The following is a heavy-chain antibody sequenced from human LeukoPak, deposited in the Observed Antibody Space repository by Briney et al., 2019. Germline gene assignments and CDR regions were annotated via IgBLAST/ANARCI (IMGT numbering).Heavy chain of an antibody. CDR3: ARDGLHTAHFDY. CDR2: VSDSFNE. V-gene: IGHV3-48*02. J-gene: IGHJ4*02. D-gene: IGHD5-18*01. Sequence: PGGSLRLSCAASGFTFSSYTMNWVRQAPGKGLEWVSTVSDSFNEHYSDSVKGRFTISRDNAGNSLYLQMNSLRDEDTAVYYCARDGLHTAHFDYWGQGTLVTVSS. CDR1: GFTFSSYT.